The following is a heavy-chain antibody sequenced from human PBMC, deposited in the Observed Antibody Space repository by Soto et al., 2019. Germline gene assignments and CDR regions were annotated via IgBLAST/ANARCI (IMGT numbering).Heavy chain of an antibody. CDR2: INGRSNYV. Sequence: EVQVVESGGGLVKPGGSLILSCVFSGFTFSTYTMNWVRQDPGKGLEWVSSINGRSNYVYYADSVKGRFTISRDNAKNSLYLQMNRLRAEDTAIYYCAREDGVVGSSSAFDHWGLGTLVTVSS. J-gene: IGHJ4*02. CDR1: GFTFSTYT. V-gene: IGHV3-21*01. D-gene: IGHD1-26*01. CDR3: AREDGVVGSSSAFDH.